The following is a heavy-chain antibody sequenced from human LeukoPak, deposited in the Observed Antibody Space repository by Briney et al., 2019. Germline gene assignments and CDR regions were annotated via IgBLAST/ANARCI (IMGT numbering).Heavy chain of an antibody. D-gene: IGHD7-27*01. J-gene: IGHJ4*02. CDR1: GGSISRYY. Sequence: SETLSLTCTVSGGSISRYYWSWIRQPPGKGLEWIGNIYYSGSTNYNPSLKSRATISIDTSKKQFSLNLKSVTAADTAVYYCARIPGDRPDDWGQGTLVTVS. V-gene: IGHV4-59*01. CDR2: IYYSGST. CDR3: ARIPGDRPDD.